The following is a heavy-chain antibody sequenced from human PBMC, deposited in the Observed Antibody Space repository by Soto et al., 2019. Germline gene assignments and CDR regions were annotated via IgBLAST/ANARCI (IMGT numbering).Heavy chain of an antibody. D-gene: IGHD6-13*01. V-gene: IGHV3-23*01. CDR3: AKETSSTWFPLDY. Sequence: EVQLLESGGGLVQPGGSLRLSCAASGFTFSSYAMSWVRQAPGKGLEWVSAISGSGGSTYYADSVKGRFTISSDHSRNTLYLQMYSLRAEDTAVYYCAKETSSTWFPLDYWGQGTLVTVSS. CDR2: ISGSGGST. J-gene: IGHJ4*02. CDR1: GFTFSSYA.